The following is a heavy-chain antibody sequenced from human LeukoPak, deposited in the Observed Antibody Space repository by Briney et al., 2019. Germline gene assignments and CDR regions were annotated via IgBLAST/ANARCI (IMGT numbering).Heavy chain of an antibody. CDR2: IKQDGSEN. CDR1: GFTFSNYW. V-gene: IGHV3-7*05. J-gene: IGHJ4*02. CDR3: ARWGTAPTGENFDY. Sequence: PGGSLRLSCAASGFTFSNYWMSCVRQAPGKGLEWVANIKQDGSENYYVDSVKGRFTISRDNVKNSVFLQMNSLRVEDTAVYYCARWGTAPTGENFDYWGQGTLVTVSS. D-gene: IGHD3-16*01.